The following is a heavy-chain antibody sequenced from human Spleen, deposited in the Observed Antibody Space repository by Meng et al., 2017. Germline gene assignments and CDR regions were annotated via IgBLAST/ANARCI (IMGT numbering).Heavy chain of an antibody. D-gene: IGHD1-14*01. CDR2: IGTAGDT. J-gene: IGHJ4*02. CDR1: GFTFSSYD. Sequence: GESLKISCAASGFTFSSYDMHWVRPATGKGLEWVSAIGTAGDTYYPGSVKGRFTISRENAKNSLYLQMNSLRAGDTAVYYCARDFTRGGAGTPHGFGYWGQGTLVTVSS. CDR3: ARDFTRGGAGTPHGFGY. V-gene: IGHV3-13*01.